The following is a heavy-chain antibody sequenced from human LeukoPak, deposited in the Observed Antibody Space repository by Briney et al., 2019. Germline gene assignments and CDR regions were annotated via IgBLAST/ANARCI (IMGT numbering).Heavy chain of an antibody. V-gene: IGHV4-34*01. CDR3: ARELGWGTPYFDY. D-gene: IGHD7-27*01. J-gene: IGHJ4*02. Sequence: SETLSLTCAVYGGSFSGYYWSWIRQPPGKGLEWIGEINHSGSTNYSPSLKSRVTISVDTSKNQFSLKLSSVTAADTAVYYCARELGWGTPYFDYWGQGTLVTVSS. CDR1: GGSFSGYY. CDR2: INHSGST.